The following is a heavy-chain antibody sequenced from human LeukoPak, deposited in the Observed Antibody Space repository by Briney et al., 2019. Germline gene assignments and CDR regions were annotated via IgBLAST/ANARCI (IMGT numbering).Heavy chain of an antibody. CDR1: GYTFTSYD. V-gene: IGHV1-8*03. Sequence: GASVKVPCKASGYTFTSYDINWVRQATGQGLEWMGWMNPNSGNTGYAQKFQGRVTITRNTSISTAYMELSSLRSEDTAVYYCARSGYSYGSDYFDYWGQGTLVTVPS. D-gene: IGHD5-18*01. CDR3: ARSGYSYGSDYFDY. J-gene: IGHJ4*02. CDR2: MNPNSGNT.